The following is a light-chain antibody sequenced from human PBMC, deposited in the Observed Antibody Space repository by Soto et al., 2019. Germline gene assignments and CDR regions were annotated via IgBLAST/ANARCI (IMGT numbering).Light chain of an antibody. CDR3: ATWDSARSAGV. V-gene: IGLV1-51*01. CDR1: TSNIGDNS. CDR2: DNT. J-gene: IGLJ3*02. Sequence: QSVLTQPPSISAAPGQMVAISCSGTTSNIGDNSVSWYQHLPGTAPKLLIYDNTRRPLGIPDRFSGSKSGTSATLTITGLQTGDEADYYCATWDSARSAGVFGGGTKVTVL.